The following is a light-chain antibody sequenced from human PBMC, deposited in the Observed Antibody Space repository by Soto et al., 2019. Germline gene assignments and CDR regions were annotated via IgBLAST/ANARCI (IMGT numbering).Light chain of an antibody. CDR3: QQYGSSPRT. CDR1: QSVSSSY. Sequence: EIGLTQSPGTLSLSPGERATLSCRASQSVSSSYLAWYQQKPGQAPRLLIYGASIRATGIPDRFSGSGSGTDFTLTISRLEPEDFAVYYCQQYGSSPRTFGGGTKVEIK. J-gene: IGKJ4*01. CDR2: GAS. V-gene: IGKV3-20*01.